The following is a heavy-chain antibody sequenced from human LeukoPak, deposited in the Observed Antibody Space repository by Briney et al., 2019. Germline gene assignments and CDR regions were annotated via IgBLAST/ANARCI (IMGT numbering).Heavy chain of an antibody. CDR2: IYSGGNT. CDR3: ARDKDDYGSGNHWFDP. CDR1: GFTFSSYA. V-gene: IGHV3-53*01. J-gene: IGHJ5*02. D-gene: IGHD3-10*01. Sequence: SGGSLRLSCAASGFTFSSYAVSWVRQAPGKGLEWVSVIYSGGNTYYADSVKGRFTISRDNSKNTLYLQMNSLRAEDTAVYYCARDKDDYGSGNHWFDPWGQGTLVTVSS.